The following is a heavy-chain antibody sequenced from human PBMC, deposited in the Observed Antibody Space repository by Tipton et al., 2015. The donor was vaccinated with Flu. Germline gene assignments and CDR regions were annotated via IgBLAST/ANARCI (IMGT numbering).Heavy chain of an antibody. CDR2: IIPIFGTA. J-gene: IGHJ4*02. CDR1: GGTFSSYA. V-gene: IGHV1-69*01. D-gene: IGHD2-2*01. CDR3: ARARDRSSTSYLFDY. Sequence: QSGPEVKKPGSSVEVSCKASGGTFSSYAISWVRQAPGQGLEWMGGIIPIFGTANYAQKFQGRVTITADESTSTAYMELSSLRSEDTAVYYCARARDRSSTSYLFDYWGQGTLVTVSS.